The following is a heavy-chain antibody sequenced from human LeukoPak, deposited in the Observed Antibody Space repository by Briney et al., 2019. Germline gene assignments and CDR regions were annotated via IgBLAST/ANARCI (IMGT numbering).Heavy chain of an antibody. CDR3: ARVARYYGSGSWFDP. D-gene: IGHD3-10*01. CDR2: IIPIFGTA. CDR1: GGTFSSYA. V-gene: IGHV1-69*01. Sequence: SVKVSCKASGGTFSSYAISWVRQAPGQGLEWMGGIIPIFGTANYAQKFQGRVTITADESTSTAYMELSSLRSEDTAVYYCARVARYYGSGSWFDPWGQGTLVTVSS. J-gene: IGHJ5*02.